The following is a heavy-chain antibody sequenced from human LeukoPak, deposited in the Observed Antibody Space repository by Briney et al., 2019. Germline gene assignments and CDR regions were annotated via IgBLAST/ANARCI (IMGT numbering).Heavy chain of an antibody. CDR3: ARGNYYGSGYYMDV. CDR2: INPNSGGT. V-gene: IGHV1-2*02. Sequence: ASVKVSCKASGYTFTGYYMHWVRQAPGQGLEWMGWINPNSGGTNYAQKFQGRVTMTRDTSISTAYMELSRLRSDDTAVYYCARGNYYGSGYYMDVWGKGTTVTISS. J-gene: IGHJ6*03. CDR1: GYTFTGYY. D-gene: IGHD3-10*01.